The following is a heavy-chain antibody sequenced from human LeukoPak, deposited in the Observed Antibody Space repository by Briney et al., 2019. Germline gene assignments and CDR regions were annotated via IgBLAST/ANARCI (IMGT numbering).Heavy chain of an antibody. Sequence: RSGGSLRLSCAASGFTFDDYGMSWVRQAPGKGLEWVSGINWNGGSTGYADSVKGRFTISRDNAKNSLYLQMNSLRAEDTALYFCARVHTSGSYLDDAFDIWGQGTMVTVSS. CDR2: INWNGGST. V-gene: IGHV3-20*04. J-gene: IGHJ3*02. D-gene: IGHD1-26*01. CDR1: GFTFDDYG. CDR3: ARVHTSGSYLDDAFDI.